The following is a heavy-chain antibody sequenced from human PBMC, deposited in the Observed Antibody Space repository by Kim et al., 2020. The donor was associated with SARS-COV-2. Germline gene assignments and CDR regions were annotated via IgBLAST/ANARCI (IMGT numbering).Heavy chain of an antibody. CDR1: GANFTNYA. CDR2: IIPVFETT. CDR3: ARAGGGGHLDY. V-gene: IGHV1-69*13. Sequence: SVKVSCKASGANFTNYAMTWVRQAPGQGLECVGGIIPVFETTRYAQKFQGRVTITADESTTTAYMELSSLRSDDTAVYYCARAGGGGHLDYWGQGTLVTVSS. J-gene: IGHJ4*02. D-gene: IGHD2-15*01.